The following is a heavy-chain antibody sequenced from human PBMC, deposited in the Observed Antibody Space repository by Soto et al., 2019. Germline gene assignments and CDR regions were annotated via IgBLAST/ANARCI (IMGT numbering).Heavy chain of an antibody. J-gene: IGHJ6*02. D-gene: IGHD3-10*01. CDR1: GDSVSSNSAG. Sequence: QTLSLTCVISGDSVSSNSAGWNWIRQSPSRGLEWLGRTYYKSKWNNDYALSVKSRITINPDTSKNQFSLHLYSVTPEDTAVYYCTGITWFRGMDVWGQGTTVTVYS. CDR3: TGITWFRGMDV. CDR2: TYYKSKWNN. V-gene: IGHV6-1*01.